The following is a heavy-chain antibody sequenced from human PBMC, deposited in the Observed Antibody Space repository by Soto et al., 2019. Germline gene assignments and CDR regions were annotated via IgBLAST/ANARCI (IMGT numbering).Heavy chain of an antibody. CDR3: AVYNWNYLNWFDP. CDR1: GFTFSRGW. V-gene: IGHV3-7*01. Sequence: PGGSLRLSCVTSGFTFSRGWMSWVRQAPGQGLEWVASIKQDGSEKYYVDSVKGRFTISRDNAKNSLYLQMNCLRDEDRAVYYCAVYNWNYLNWFDPWGQGTLVTVSS. CDR2: IKQDGSEK. D-gene: IGHD1-7*01. J-gene: IGHJ5*02.